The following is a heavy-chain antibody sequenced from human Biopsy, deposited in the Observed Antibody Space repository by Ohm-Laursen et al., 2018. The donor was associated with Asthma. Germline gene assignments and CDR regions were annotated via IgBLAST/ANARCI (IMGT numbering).Heavy chain of an antibody. CDR1: GYTFIHFA. J-gene: IGHJ3*01. Sequence: ASVTVSCKASGYTFIHFAIHWVRQAPGQRLEWMGWINAGDGNTKYLQKFQGRVTITRDTSASTAYMDLRSLRSEDTAMYYCARTYYDFLTGQVNDAFALWGQGTMVTVSS. CDR3: ARTYYDFLTGQVNDAFAL. V-gene: IGHV1-3*01. CDR2: INAGDGNT. D-gene: IGHD3-9*01.